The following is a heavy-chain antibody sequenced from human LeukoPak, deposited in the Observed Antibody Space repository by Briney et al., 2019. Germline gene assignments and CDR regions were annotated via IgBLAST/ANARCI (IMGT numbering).Heavy chain of an antibody. V-gene: IGHV4-59*01. Sequence: SETLSLTCTVSGGSISSYYWSWIRQPPGKGLEWIGYIYYIGSTKYNPSLKSRVTISVDTSKNQFSLNLNSVTAADTAVYYCARGGSSYDYWGQGTLVTVSS. CDR2: IYYIGST. CDR1: GGSISSYY. CDR3: ARGGSSYDY. J-gene: IGHJ4*02. D-gene: IGHD6-6*01.